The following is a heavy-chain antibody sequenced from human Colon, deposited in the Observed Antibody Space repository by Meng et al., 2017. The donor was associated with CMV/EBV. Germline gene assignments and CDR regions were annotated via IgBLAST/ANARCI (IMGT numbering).Heavy chain of an antibody. CDR3: GRHGPLVPVAMSYYYSIDV. J-gene: IGHJ6*02. Sequence: SETLSLTCNVSGGSMSTYYWTWIRQTPGKGLEWIGYIYSGGSTNYNPSLKSRLTISVDTSKNHFSLKLNSVTAADTAVYYCGRHGPLVPVAMSYYYSIDVWGQGTTVTVSS. V-gene: IGHV4-59*01. CDR1: GGSMSTYY. CDR2: IYSGGST. D-gene: IGHD2-2*01.